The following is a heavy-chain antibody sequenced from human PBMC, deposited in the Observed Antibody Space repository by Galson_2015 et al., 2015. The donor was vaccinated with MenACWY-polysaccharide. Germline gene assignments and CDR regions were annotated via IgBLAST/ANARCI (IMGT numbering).Heavy chain of an antibody. Sequence: SVKVSCKASGYTFTSYAMHWVRQAPGQRLEWMGWINAGNGNTKYSQKFQGRVTITRDTSASTAYMELSSLRSEDTAVYYCARDLGDGYNCWFDPWGQGTLVTVSS. D-gene: IGHD5-24*01. CDR3: ARDLGDGYNCWFDP. V-gene: IGHV1-3*01. CDR1: GYTFTSYA. J-gene: IGHJ5*02. CDR2: INAGNGNT.